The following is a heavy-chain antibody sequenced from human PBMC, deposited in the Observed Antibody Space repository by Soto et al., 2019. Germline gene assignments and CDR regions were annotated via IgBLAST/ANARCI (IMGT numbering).Heavy chain of an antibody. CDR2: IYYSGST. J-gene: IGHJ3*02. CDR3: ARATANDYDYVWGSYRPDAFDI. V-gene: IGHV4-30-4*01. CDR1: GGSISSGDYY. Sequence: KTSETLSLTCTVSGGSISSGDYYWSWIRQPPGKGLEWIGYIYYSGSTYYNPSLKSRVTISVDTSKNQFSLKLSSVTAADTAVYYCARATANDYDYVWGSYRPDAFDIWGQGTMVTVSS. D-gene: IGHD3-16*02.